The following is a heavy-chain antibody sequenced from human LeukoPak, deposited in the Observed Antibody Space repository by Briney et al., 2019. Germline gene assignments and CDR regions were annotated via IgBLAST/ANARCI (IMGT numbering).Heavy chain of an antibody. CDR2: IYYSGST. Sequence: PSETLSLTCTVSGGSISSYYWSWIRQPPGKGLEWIGYIYYSGSTNYNPSLKSRVTISVDTSKNQFSLKLSSVTAADTAVYYCARLGRQWLVSDYWGQGTLVTVSS. J-gene: IGHJ4*02. CDR1: GGSISSYY. CDR3: ARLGRQWLVSDY. V-gene: IGHV4-59*08. D-gene: IGHD6-19*01.